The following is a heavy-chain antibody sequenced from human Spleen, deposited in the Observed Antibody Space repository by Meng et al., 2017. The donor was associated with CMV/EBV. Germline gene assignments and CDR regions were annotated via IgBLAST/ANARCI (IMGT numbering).Heavy chain of an antibody. CDR2: IKQDGSEK. Sequence: GGSLRLSCAASGFTFSSYAMSWVRQAPGKGLEWVANIKQDGSEKYYVDSVKGRFTISRDNAKNSLYLQMNSLRAEDTAVYYCHAQRGVATIPPTEYYVDYWGQGTLVTVSS. D-gene: IGHD5-12*01. CDR1: GFTFSSYA. V-gene: IGHV3-7*01. J-gene: IGHJ4*02. CDR3: HAQRGVATIPPTEYYVDY.